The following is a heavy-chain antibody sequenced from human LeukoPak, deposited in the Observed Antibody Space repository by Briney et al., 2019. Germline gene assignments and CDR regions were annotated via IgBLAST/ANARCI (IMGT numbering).Heavy chain of an antibody. J-gene: IGHJ4*02. CDR3: ARAEYSSSWYGY. D-gene: IGHD6-13*01. Sequence: ASVKVSCKASGYIFTSYGISWVRQAPGQGLEWMGWISAYNGNTNYAQKFQGRVTMTTDTSTRTAYMDLRSLRSDDTAVYYCARAEYSSSWYGYWGQGTLVTVSS. CDR2: ISAYNGNT. CDR1: GYIFTSYG. V-gene: IGHV1-18*01.